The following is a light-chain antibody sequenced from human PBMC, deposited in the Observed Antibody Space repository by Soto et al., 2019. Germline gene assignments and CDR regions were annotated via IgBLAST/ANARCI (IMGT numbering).Light chain of an antibody. Sequence: QSALTQPASVSGSPGQSTTISCTGTSSGVGGYNYVSWYQQHPGKAPKLMIYDVSSRPSGVSNRFSGSKSGNTASLTISGLQAEDEADYSCSSYTSSSTLYVFGTGTKLTVL. J-gene: IGLJ1*01. V-gene: IGLV2-14*01. CDR2: DVS. CDR3: SSYTSSSTLYV. CDR1: SSGVGGYNY.